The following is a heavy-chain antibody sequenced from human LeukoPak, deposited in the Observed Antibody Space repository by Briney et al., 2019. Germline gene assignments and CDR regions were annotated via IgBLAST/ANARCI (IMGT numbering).Heavy chain of an antibody. CDR3: AGHSLQLVLARAFSI. Sequence: GGSLRLSCAASGFTVSSNYMSWVRQAPGKGLEWVSVIYSGGSTYYADSVKGRFTISRDNSKNTLYLQMNSLRAEDTAVYYCAGHSLQLVLARAFSIWGQGTMVTVS. CDR2: IYSGGST. V-gene: IGHV3-66*04. D-gene: IGHD6-13*01. J-gene: IGHJ3*02. CDR1: GFTVSSNY.